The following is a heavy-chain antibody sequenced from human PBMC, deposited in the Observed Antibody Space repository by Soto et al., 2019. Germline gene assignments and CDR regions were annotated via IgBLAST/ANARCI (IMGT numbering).Heavy chain of an antibody. V-gene: IGHV3-23*01. J-gene: IGHJ5*02. CDR3: AKGPRSAAGSTHTCLQP. D-gene: IGHD6-13*01. CDR2: ISADSDKT. Sequence: GGSLRLSCAASGFSFSTYAMSWVRQAPGGGLEWVAAISADSDKTYYRDSVKGRFTISRDNSKNTLFLQMNTLRAEDTAVYYCAKGPRSAAGSTHTCLQPWGQGTLVTVSS. CDR1: GFSFSTYA.